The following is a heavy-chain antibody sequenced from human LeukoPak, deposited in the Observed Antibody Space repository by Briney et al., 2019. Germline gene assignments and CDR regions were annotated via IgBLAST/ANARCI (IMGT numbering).Heavy chain of an antibody. CDR1: GYTFTGYY. CDR2: INPNSGGT. D-gene: IGHD3-9*01. J-gene: IGHJ4*02. V-gene: IGHV1-2*02. CDR3: ATSSKRERRYFDWLLPFDY. Sequence: GASVKVSCKASGYTFTGYYMHWVRQAPGQGLEWMGWINPNSGGTNYAQKFQGRVTMTRDTSISTAYMELSRLRSDDTAVYYCATSSKRERRYFDWLLPFDYWGQGTLVTVSS.